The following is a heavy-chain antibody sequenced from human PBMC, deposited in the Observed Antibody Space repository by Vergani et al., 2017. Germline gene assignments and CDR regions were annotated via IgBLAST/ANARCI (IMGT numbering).Heavy chain of an antibody. D-gene: IGHD5-24*01. CDR3: ARGVSEMATIPLGY. V-gene: IGHV1-69*02. CDR2: IIPILGIA. Sequence: QVQLVQSGAEVKKPGSSVKVSCKASGGTFSSYTISWVRQAPGQGLEWMGRIIPILGIANYAQKFQGRVTITADKSTSTAYMELSSLRSEDTAVYYCARGVSEMATIPLGYWGQGTLVTVSS. CDR1: GGTFSSYT. J-gene: IGHJ4*02.